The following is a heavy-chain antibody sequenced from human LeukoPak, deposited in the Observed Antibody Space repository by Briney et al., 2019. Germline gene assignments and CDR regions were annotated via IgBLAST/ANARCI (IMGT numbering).Heavy chain of an antibody. J-gene: IGHJ4*02. D-gene: IGHD3-10*01. V-gene: IGHV4-4*07. CDR1: GGSITSYN. CDR2: IYATGST. Sequence: KPSETLSLTCSVSGGSITSYNWSWIRQPAGKGLEWIGRIYATGSTNYNPSLKSRVTISVDKSKNQFSLKLSSVTAADTAVYYCATGGSYSVYWGQGTLVTVSS. CDR3: ATGGSYSVY.